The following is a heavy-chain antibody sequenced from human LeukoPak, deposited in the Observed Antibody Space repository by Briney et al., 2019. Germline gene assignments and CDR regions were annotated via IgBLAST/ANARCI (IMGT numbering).Heavy chain of an antibody. CDR1: GYTFTGYY. D-gene: IGHD3-10*01. V-gene: IGHV1-18*04. CDR2: ISVYNGDT. CDR3: AREFYYGSASPLGY. Sequence: ASVKVSCKASGYTFTGYYMHWVRQAPGQGLEWMGWISVYNGDTYYAQKLQGRLTMTTDTSTSTAYMELKSLRSDDTAVYYCAREFYYGSASPLGYWGQGTLVTVSS. J-gene: IGHJ4*02.